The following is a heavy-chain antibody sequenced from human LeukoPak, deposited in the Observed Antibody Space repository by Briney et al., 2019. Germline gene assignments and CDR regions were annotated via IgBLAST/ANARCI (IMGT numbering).Heavy chain of an antibody. CDR2: FDPEDGET. V-gene: IGHV1-24*01. CDR3: ATLAAGSNAFDI. J-gene: IGHJ3*02. Sequence: ASVKVSCKVSGYTLTELSMHWVRQAPGKGLEWMGGFDPEDGETIYAQKFQGRVTMTEDTSTDTVYMELSSLRSEDTAVYYCATLAAGSNAFDIWGQGTMVTVSS. CDR1: GYTLTELS.